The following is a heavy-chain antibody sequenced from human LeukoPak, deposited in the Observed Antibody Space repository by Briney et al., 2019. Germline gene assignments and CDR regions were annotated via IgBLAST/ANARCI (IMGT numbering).Heavy chain of an antibody. Sequence: GGSLRLSCAGSGFIFSSYTVIWVRQARGKGLEWVSSIGSSGNYIYYADSVKGRFTISRDNAKNFLYLQMNSLRAEDTAVYYCANVPGIAGYWGQGALVTVSS. CDR3: ANVPGIAGY. CDR2: IGSSGNYI. V-gene: IGHV3-21*06. D-gene: IGHD6-13*01. J-gene: IGHJ4*02. CDR1: GFIFSSYT.